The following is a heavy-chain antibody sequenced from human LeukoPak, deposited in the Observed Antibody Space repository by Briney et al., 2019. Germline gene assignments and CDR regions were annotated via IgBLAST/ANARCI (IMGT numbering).Heavy chain of an antibody. D-gene: IGHD1-26*01. J-gene: IGHJ4*02. V-gene: IGHV1-18*01. CDR1: GYTFTSSG. Sequence: ASVKVSCKASGYTFTSSGISWVRQAPGQGVEWMGWISAYNGNTNYPQKLQGRVTMTPDTPTSTAYMELRSQRSDDTAVYYCARDILESGSYPYYFDYWGQGTLVTASS. CDR2: ISAYNGNT. CDR3: ARDILESGSYPYYFDY.